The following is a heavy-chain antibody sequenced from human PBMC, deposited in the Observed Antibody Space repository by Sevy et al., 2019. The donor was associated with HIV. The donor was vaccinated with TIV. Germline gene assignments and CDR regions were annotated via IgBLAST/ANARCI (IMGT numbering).Heavy chain of an antibody. V-gene: IGHV4-59*01. Sequence: SETLSLTCTVSGGSISSYYWSWIRQPPGKGLEWIGYIYYSGSTNYNPSLKSRVTISVDTSKNQFSRKLSSVTAADTAVYYCARGIRGYSYGAFDYWGQGTLVTVSS. CDR1: GGSISSYY. J-gene: IGHJ4*02. D-gene: IGHD5-18*01. CDR2: IYYSGST. CDR3: ARGIRGYSYGAFDY.